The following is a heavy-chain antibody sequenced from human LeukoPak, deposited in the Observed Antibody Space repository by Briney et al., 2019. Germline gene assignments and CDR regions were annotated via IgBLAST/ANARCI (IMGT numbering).Heavy chain of an antibody. CDR2: ICWNSGSI. V-gene: IGHV3-9*01. CDR3: AKDARRYYYDSSGYHDY. CDR1: GFTFDDYA. Sequence: GGSLRLSCAASGFTFDDYAMHWLRQAPGKGLEWVSGICWNSGSIGYADSVKGRFTISRDNAKNSLYLQMNSLRAEDTALYYCAKDARRYYYDSSGYHDYWGQGTLVTVSS. J-gene: IGHJ4*02. D-gene: IGHD3-22*01.